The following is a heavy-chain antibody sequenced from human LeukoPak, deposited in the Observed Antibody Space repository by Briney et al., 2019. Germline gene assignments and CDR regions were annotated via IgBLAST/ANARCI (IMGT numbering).Heavy chain of an antibody. CDR1: GFTFSRYG. V-gene: IGHV3-30*18. D-gene: IGHD5-18*01. CDR3: AKDRYSYAFEYSDS. J-gene: IGHJ4*02. Sequence: GRSLRLSCAASGFTFSRYGMHWVRQAPGKGLEWVAVISYDGSNKYYADSVKGRFTISRDNSKNTLSLQVSSLRTEDTAVYYCAKDRYSYAFEYSDSWGQGTLVTVSS. CDR2: ISYDGSNK.